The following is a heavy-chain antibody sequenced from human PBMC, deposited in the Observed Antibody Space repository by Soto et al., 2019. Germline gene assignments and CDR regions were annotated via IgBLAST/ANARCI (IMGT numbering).Heavy chain of an antibody. CDR2: IIPIFGTA. CDR3: ARARSRGSSSSDFDY. V-gene: IGHV1-69*01. Sequence: VQLLESGGGLVQPGGSLRLSCAASGFTFSSYAISWVRQAPGQGLEWMGGIIPIFGTANYAQKFQGRVTITADESTSTAYMELSSLRSEDTAVYYCARARSRGSSSSDFDYWGQGTLVTVSS. D-gene: IGHD6-6*01. CDR1: GFTFSSYA. J-gene: IGHJ4*02.